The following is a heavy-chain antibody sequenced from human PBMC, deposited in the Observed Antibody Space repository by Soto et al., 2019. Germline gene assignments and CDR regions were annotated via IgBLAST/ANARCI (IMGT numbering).Heavy chain of an antibody. Sequence: EVQLLESGGGLIQPGGSLRLSCEASGFTFSNYGMTWVRLAPGKGLEWVSTISGSGGRTFYADPVKGRFTISRDNPKNTLYLQMNSLRAEDTAVYYCAKDMIASTLADFFDYWGQGTLVTVSS. CDR3: AKDMIASTLADFFDY. CDR1: GFTFSNYG. D-gene: IGHD2-21*01. V-gene: IGHV3-23*01. J-gene: IGHJ4*02. CDR2: ISGSGGRT.